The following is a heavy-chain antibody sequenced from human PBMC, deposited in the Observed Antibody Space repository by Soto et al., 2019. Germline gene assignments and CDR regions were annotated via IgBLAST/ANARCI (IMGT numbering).Heavy chain of an antibody. D-gene: IGHD6-6*01. CDR2: IYPGDSDT. CDR3: ARGSSLFGFDY. V-gene: IGHV5-51*01. J-gene: IGHJ4*02. Sequence: ICCKGSGYSFTSYRIGWVRQMPGKGLEWMGIIYPGDSDTRYSPSFQGQVTISADKSISTAYLQWSSLKASDTAMYYCARGSSLFGFDYWGQGTLVTVSS. CDR1: GYSFTSYR.